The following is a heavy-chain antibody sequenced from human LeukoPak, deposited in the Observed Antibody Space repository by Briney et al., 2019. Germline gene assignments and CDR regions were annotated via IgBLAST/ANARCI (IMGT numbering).Heavy chain of an antibody. CDR1: GFTFSNAW. CDR3: TTDLTVTTGDY. J-gene: IGHJ4*02. D-gene: IGHD4-11*01. CDR2: IKSKTDGGTT. V-gene: IGHV3-15*01. Sequence: PGGSLRLSCAASGFTFSNAWMSWVRQAPGKGLEWVGRIKSKTDGGTTDYAAPVKGIFTISRDDSKNTLYLQMNSLKTEDTAVYYCTTDLTVTTGDYWGQGTLVTVSP.